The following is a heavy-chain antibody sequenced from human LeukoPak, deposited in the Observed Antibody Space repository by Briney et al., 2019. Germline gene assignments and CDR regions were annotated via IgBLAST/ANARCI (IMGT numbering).Heavy chain of an antibody. Sequence: PSETLSLTCTVSGGPISSYYWSWIRQPPGKGLEWIGYIQNTGNTNYNPSLKSRVTISLATSKKQFSLNLSSVTAADTALYYCARHHSASYFPENLREVDYWGQGTRITVSS. CDR3: ARHHSASYFPENLREVDY. V-gene: IGHV4-59*08. J-gene: IGHJ4*02. CDR1: GGPISSYY. D-gene: IGHD1-26*01. CDR2: IQNTGNT.